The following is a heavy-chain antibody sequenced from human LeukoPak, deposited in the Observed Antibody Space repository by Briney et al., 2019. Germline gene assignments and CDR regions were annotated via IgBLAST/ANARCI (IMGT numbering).Heavy chain of an antibody. V-gene: IGHV3-48*03. J-gene: IGHJ5*02. CDR1: GFTFSSYE. CDR3: ARDTNGDGWFDP. Sequence: GGSLRLSCAASGFTFSSYEMNWVRQAPGKGLEWVSYISSSGSTIYYADSVKGRFTTSRDNAKNSLYLQINSLRAEDTSVYYCARDTNGDGWFDPWGQGTLVTVSS. D-gene: IGHD4-17*01. CDR2: ISSSGSTI.